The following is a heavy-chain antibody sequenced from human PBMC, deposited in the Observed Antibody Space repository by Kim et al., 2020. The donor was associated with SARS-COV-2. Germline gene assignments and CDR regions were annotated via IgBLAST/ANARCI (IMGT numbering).Heavy chain of an antibody. CDR1: GYTFSDYW. D-gene: IGHD1-20*01. Sequence: GGSLRLSCLASGYTFSDYWMHWVRQASGRGLVWVSLFVSDGRRTTHADSVKGRFTTSRDNATNTMYLQINSLRADDTAVCYSVRGARYQPDYWGQGT. J-gene: IGHJ4*02. CDR2: FVSDGRRT. V-gene: IGHV3-74*03. CDR3: VRGARYQPDY.